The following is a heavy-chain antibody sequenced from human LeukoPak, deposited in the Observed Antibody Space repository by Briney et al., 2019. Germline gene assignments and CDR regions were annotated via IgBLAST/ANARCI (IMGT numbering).Heavy chain of an antibody. CDR1: CDSLSTAGPY. J-gene: IGHJ4*02. Sequence: SETLSLTCSVSCDSLSTAGPYGSWTRPHPGKGLVWIVYVYYSRDTYYHPSLKSRVTMSVDTSKNHFSLKLSSVTAADTAVYYCDISGLEYCMDGSCLDNWGQGSLVTVSS. D-gene: IGHD2/OR15-2a*01. CDR3: DISGLEYCMDGSCLDN. CDR2: VYYSRDT. V-gene: IGHV4-31*02.